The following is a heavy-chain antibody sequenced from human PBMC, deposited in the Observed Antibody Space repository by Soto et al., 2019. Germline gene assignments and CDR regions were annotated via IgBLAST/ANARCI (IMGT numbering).Heavy chain of an antibody. CDR2: IDPSDSYT. V-gene: IGHV5-10-1*01. CDR3: TRHTGYDSSLDY. Sequence: GESLKISCQGSGYTFTGHWLSWVRQMPGKGLEWMGRIDPSDSYTDYSPTVQGHVTMSADKSINTAYLQWSSLQASDTAVYYCTRHTGYDSSLDYWGQGTLVTVSS. J-gene: IGHJ4*02. D-gene: IGHD5-12*01. CDR1: GYTFTGHW.